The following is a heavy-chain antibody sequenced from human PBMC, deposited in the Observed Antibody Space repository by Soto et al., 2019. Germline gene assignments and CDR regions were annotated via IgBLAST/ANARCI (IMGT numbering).Heavy chain of an antibody. J-gene: IGHJ5*02. CDR1: GGSISSSSYY. CDR3: ASSVYSGYDQANNWFDP. D-gene: IGHD5-12*01. V-gene: IGHV4-39*01. CDR2: IYYSGST. Sequence: PSETLSLTCTVSGGSISSSSYYWGWIRQPPGKGLEWIGSIYYSGSTYYNPSLKSRVTISVDTSKNQFSLKLSSVTAADTAVYYCASSVYSGYDQANNWFDPWGQGTLVTVSS.